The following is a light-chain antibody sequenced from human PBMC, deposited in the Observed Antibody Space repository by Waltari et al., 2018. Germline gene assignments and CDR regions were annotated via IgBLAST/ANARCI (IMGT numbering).Light chain of an antibody. Sequence: IQMTQSPYSLSASVGDRITITCRASQVISIYLAWYQQKPGKVPKLLIYAASTLQSGVPSRFSGSGSGTDFTLTISSLQPEDVATYYCQNYNSVPLTFGGGTKVEIK. CDR2: AAS. J-gene: IGKJ4*01. CDR1: QVISIY. CDR3: QNYNSVPLT. V-gene: IGKV1-27*01.